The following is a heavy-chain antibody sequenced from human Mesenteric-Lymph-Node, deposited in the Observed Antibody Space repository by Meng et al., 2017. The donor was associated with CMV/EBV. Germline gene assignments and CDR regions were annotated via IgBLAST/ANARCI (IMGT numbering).Heavy chain of an antibody. D-gene: IGHD1-7*01. V-gene: IGHV3-21*01. CDR2: ISSSCSYI. Sequence: GESLKISCAASGFTFSSYSMNWVRQAPGKGLEWVSSISSSCSYIYYADSVKGRFTISRDNAKNSLYLQMNSLRAEDTAVYYCARRKELRLYYYGMDVWGQGTTVTVSS. CDR3: ARRKELRLYYYGMDV. J-gene: IGHJ6*02. CDR1: GFTFSSYS.